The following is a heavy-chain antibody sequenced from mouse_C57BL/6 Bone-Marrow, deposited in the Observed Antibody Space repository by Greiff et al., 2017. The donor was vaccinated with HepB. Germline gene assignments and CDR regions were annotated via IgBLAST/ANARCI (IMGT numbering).Heavy chain of an antibody. J-gene: IGHJ2*01. V-gene: IGHV1-18*01. CDR2: INPNNGGT. CDR3: ARKENYYGSRSFNY. CDR1: GYTFTDYN. D-gene: IGHD1-1*01. Sequence: EVQLQESGPELVKPGASVKIPCKASGYTFTDYNMDWVKQSHGKSLEWIGDINPNNGGTIYNQKFKGKATLTVDKSSSTAYMELRSLTSEDTAVYYCARKENYYGSRSFNYWGQGTTLTVSS.